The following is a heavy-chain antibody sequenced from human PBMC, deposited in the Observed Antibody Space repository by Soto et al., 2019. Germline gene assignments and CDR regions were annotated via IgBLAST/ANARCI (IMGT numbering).Heavy chain of an antibody. CDR3: ARGRRVMATSDNWFDP. Sequence: SETLSLTSTVYGGSFSGYYWSWIRQPPGKGLEWIGEINHSGSTNYNPSLKSRVTISVDTSKNQFSLKLSSVTAADTAVYYCARGRRVMATSDNWFDPWGQGTLVTVSS. D-gene: IGHD5-12*01. CDR1: GGSFSGYY. J-gene: IGHJ5*02. V-gene: IGHV4-34*01. CDR2: INHSGST.